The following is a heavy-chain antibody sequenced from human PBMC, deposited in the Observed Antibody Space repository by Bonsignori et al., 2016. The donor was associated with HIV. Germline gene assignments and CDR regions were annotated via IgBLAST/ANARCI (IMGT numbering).Heavy chain of an antibody. CDR2: VWPGDADT. D-gene: IGHD3-16*01. CDR3: ARAPSHSYGPVDY. J-gene: IGHJ4*02. Sequence: VRQMPGKGLEWMGIVWPGDADTKYSPSFQGQVTITADKSINTAYLQWRSLKASDTAIYYCARAPSHSYGPVDYWGQGTLVTVSS. V-gene: IGHV5-51*01.